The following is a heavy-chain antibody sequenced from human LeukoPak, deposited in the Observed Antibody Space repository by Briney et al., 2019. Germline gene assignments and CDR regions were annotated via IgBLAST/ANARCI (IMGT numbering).Heavy chain of an antibody. CDR1: GYTFTGYY. J-gene: IGHJ4*02. D-gene: IGHD6-6*01. CDR2: INPNSGGT. CDR3: TRASPASLEFDY. V-gene: IGHV1-2*06. Sequence: ASVKVSCKASGYTFTGYYMHWVRQAPGQGLEWMGRINPNSGGTNYAQKFQGRVTKTRDTSISTAYMEVTSLRSDDTAVYYCTRASPASLEFDYWGQGTLVTVSS.